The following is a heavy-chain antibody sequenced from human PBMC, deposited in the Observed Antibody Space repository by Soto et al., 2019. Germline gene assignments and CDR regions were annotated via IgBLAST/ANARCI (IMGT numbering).Heavy chain of an antibody. J-gene: IGHJ6*03. Sequence: EVQLVESGGGLVKPGGSLRLSCAASGFTFSNAWMSWVRQAPGKGLEWVGRIKSKTDGGTTDYAAPVKGRFTISRDDSKNTLYLQMNSLKTEDTAVYYCTTGTWTVVAATLYYYYYMDVWGKGTTVTVSS. CDR2: IKSKTDGGTT. V-gene: IGHV3-15*01. D-gene: IGHD2-15*01. CDR3: TTGTWTVVAATLYYYYYMDV. CDR1: GFTFSNAW.